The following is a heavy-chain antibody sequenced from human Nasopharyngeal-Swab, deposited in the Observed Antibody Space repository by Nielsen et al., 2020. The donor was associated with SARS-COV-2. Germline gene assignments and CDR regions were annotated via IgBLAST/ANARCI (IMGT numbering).Heavy chain of an antibody. CDR1: GGSISSYY. Sequence: SQTLSLTCTVSGGSISSYYWSWIRQPPGKGLEWIGYIYYSGSTNYNTSLKSRVTISVDTSKNQFSLKLSSVTAADTAVYYCARDSMVRGLGTNYYYYYGMDVWGQGTTVTVSS. CDR2: IYYSGST. J-gene: IGHJ6*02. CDR3: ARDSMVRGLGTNYYYYYGMDV. V-gene: IGHV4-59*01. D-gene: IGHD3-10*01.